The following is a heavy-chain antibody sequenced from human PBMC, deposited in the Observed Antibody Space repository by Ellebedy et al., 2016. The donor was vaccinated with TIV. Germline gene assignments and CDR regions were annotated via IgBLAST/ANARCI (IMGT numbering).Heavy chain of an antibody. J-gene: IGHJ4*02. CDR2: IYYSGST. CDR1: GGSISSSSYY. V-gene: IGHV4-39*01. D-gene: IGHD2-2*01. Sequence: SETLSLXXTVSGGSISSSSYYWGWIRQPPGKGLEWIGSIYYSGSTYYNPSLKSRVTISVDTSKNQFSLKLSSVTAADTAVYYCARVGVVPAARVYYFDYWGQGTLVTVSS. CDR3: ARVGVVPAARVYYFDY.